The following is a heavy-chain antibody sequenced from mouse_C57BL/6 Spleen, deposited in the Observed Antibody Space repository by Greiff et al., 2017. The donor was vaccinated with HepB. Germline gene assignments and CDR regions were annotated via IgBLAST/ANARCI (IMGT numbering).Heavy chain of an antibody. V-gene: IGHV5-9-1*02. J-gene: IGHJ2*01. D-gene: IGHD3-1*01. CDR2: ISSGGDYI. Sequence: VQLKESGEGLVKPGGSLKLSCAASGFTFSSYAMSWVRQTPEKRLEWVAYISSGGDYIYYADTVKGRFTISRDNARNTLYLQMSSLKSEDTAMYYCTRAASEDYFDYWGQGTTLTVSS. CDR1: GFTFSSYA. CDR3: TRAASEDYFDY.